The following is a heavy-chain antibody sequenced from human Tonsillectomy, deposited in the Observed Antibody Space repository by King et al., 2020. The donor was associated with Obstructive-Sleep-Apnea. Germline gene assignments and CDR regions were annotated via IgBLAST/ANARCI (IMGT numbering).Heavy chain of an antibody. CDR2: IQHNGSEK. Sequence: VQLVESGGGVVQPGGSLRLSCAASGFNFATYWMSWVRQAPGKGLEWVANIQHNGSEKYYVDSVKGRFTISRGNAKNSLFLQMNSLRVEDTALYFCVRDRYQFLGSGSYLRFDPRGQGTLVIVSS. CDR3: VRDRYQFLGSGSYLRFDP. V-gene: IGHV3-7*01. J-gene: IGHJ5*02. CDR1: GFNFATYW. D-gene: IGHD3-10*01.